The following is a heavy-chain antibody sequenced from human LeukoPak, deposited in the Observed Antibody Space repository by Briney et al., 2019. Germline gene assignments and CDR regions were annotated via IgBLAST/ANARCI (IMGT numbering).Heavy chain of an antibody. D-gene: IGHD2-21*01. CDR1: GGSFSGYY. CDR2: INWNGGST. V-gene: IGHV3-20*04. Sequence: ETLSLTCAVYGGSFSGYYWSWIRQPPGKGLEWVSGINWNGGSTGYADSVKGRFTISRDNAKSSLYLQMNSLRAEDTALYYCARDPCGGDCLYYYYCMDVWGKGTTVTVSS. CDR3: ARDPCGGDCLYYYYCMDV. J-gene: IGHJ6*03.